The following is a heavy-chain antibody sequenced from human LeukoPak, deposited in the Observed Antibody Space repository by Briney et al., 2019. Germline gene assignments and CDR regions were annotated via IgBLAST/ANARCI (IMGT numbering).Heavy chain of an antibody. CDR1: GFNFNDAW. Sequence: PGGSLRLSCEGSGFNFNDAWMSWIRQAPGKGLEWVGRVRTTAEGETTDYGAPVRGRFSISRDDSKSMVYLQMNRLETEDTAIYYCTAGLGKTGDDSWGQGTLVTVSS. CDR3: TAGLGKTGDDS. D-gene: IGHD4-11*01. V-gene: IGHV3-15*01. CDR2: VRTTAEGETT. J-gene: IGHJ4*02.